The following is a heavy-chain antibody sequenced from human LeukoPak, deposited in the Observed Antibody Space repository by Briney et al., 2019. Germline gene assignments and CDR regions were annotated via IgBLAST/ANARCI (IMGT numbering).Heavy chain of an antibody. D-gene: IGHD3-10*01. J-gene: IGHJ4*02. CDR2: INSDGSST. CDR1: GFTFSSYW. CDR3: ARVMVRGVPALGY. V-gene: IGHV3-74*01. Sequence: GGSLRLSCAASGFTFSSYWMHWVRQAPGKGLVWVSRINSDGSSTTYADSVKGRFTISRDNAKNTLYLQMNSLRAEDTAVYYCARVMVRGVPALGYWGQGTLVIVSS.